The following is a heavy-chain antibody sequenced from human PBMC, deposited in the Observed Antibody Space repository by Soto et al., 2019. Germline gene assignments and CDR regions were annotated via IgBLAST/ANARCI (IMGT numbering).Heavy chain of an antibody. D-gene: IGHD3-22*01. Sequence: KTGGSLRLSCAASGFTFSDYYMSWIRQAPGKGLEWVSYISSSGSTIYYADSVKGRFTISRDNAKNSLYLQMNSLRAEDTAVYYCASVVVITTSFDYWGQGTLVTVSS. CDR2: ISSSGSTI. V-gene: IGHV3-11*01. CDR3: ASVVVITTSFDY. CDR1: GFTFSDYY. J-gene: IGHJ4*02.